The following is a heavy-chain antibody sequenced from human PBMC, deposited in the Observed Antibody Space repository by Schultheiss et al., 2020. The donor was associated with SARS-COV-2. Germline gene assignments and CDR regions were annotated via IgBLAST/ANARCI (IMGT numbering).Heavy chain of an antibody. D-gene: IGHD3-22*01. J-gene: IGHJ3*02. CDR2: ISWNGAGI. CDR1: GFTFDDYA. CDR3: AKNYYYDSSGSLLGGAFDI. Sequence: SLKISCAASGFTFDDYAMHWVRQVSGKGLEWVSGISWNGAGIGYADSVKGRFTISRDNAKNSLYLQMNSLRAEDTALYYCAKNYYYDSSGSLLGGAFDIWGQGTMVTVSS. V-gene: IGHV3-9*01.